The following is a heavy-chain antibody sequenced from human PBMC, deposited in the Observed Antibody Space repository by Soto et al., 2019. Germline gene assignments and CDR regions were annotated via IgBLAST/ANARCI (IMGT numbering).Heavy chain of an antibody. V-gene: IGHV6-1*01. J-gene: IGHJ4*01. CDR1: GDSVSSNSAG. CDR2: TYYRSKWYY. CDR3: ARGEQYSGRIFDY. Sequence: PSQTLALTCAITGDSVSSNSAGWSWVRQSPSRGLEWLGRTYYRSKWYYEYAVSVRGRITINPDTSKNQYSLQLNSVTPEDTAVYFCARGEQYSGRIFDYWGQGTLVTVSS. D-gene: IGHD1-26*01.